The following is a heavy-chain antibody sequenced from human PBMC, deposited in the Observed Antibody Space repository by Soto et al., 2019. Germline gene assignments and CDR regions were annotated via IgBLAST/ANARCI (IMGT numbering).Heavy chain of an antibody. CDR2: INHSGST. Sequence: SETLSLTCAVYGGSFSGYYWSWIRQPPGKGLEWIGEINHSGSTNYNPSLKSRVTISVDTSKNQFSLKLSSVTAADTAVYYCATTEGRQRWRANGSSTLPYYWGQGTLVTVSS. J-gene: IGHJ4*02. CDR1: GGSFSGYY. V-gene: IGHV4-34*01. CDR3: ATTEGRQRWRANGSSTLPYY. D-gene: IGHD6-6*01.